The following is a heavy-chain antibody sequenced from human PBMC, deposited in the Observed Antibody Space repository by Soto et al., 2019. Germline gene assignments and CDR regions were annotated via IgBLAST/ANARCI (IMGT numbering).Heavy chain of an antibody. Sequence: LTCTVSGVSIIGVGYYWTRIRQHPGEGLEWIGYNYYSGITYYNPSLKSRVTISLDTSKNQFSLKLSSVTAADTAVYYCARGSSIAGLYYGMDVWGQGTTVTVSS. J-gene: IGHJ6*02. D-gene: IGHD6-6*01. CDR3: ARGSSIAGLYYGMDV. CDR2: NYYSGIT. CDR1: GVSIIGVGYY. V-gene: IGHV4-31*03.